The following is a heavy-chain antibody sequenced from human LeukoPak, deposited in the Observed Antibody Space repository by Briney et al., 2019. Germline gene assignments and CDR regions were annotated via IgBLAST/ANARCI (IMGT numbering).Heavy chain of an antibody. Sequence: GGSLRLSCAASGFTFSSYGMHWVRQAPGKGLEWVAFIRYDGSNKYYADSVKGRFTISRDNSKNTLYLQMNSLRAEGTAVYYCANNQIGIASGYFDYWGQGTLVTVSS. CDR3: ANNQIGIASGYFDY. CDR1: GFTFSSYG. V-gene: IGHV3-30*02. J-gene: IGHJ4*02. D-gene: IGHD3-3*01. CDR2: IRYDGSNK.